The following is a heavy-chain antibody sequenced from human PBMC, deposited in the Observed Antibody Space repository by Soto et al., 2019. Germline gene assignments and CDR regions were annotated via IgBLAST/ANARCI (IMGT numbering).Heavy chain of an antibody. V-gene: IGHV3-23*01. J-gene: IGHJ4*02. CDR3: ATDSSLFSIAARPGNFDY. Sequence: EVQLLESGGGLVQPGGSLRLSCAASGFTFSSYAMSWVRQAPGKGLEWVSAISGSGGSTYYADSVKGRFTISRDNSKNTLYLQMNSLIAEDTAVYYCATDSSLFSIAARPGNFDYWGQGTLVTVSS. CDR2: ISGSGGST. CDR1: GFTFSSYA. D-gene: IGHD6-6*01.